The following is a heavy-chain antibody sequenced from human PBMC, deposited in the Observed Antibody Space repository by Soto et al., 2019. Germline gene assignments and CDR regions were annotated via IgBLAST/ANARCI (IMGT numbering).Heavy chain of an antibody. CDR3: AREAPPEDY. CDR2: IIPIFGTA. CDR1: GGTFSSYA. V-gene: IGHV1-69*05. Sequence: ASVKVSCKASGGTFSSYAISWVRQAPGQGLEWMGGIIPIFGTANYAQKLQGRVTMTTDTSTSTAYMELRSLRSDDTAAYYCAREAPPEDYWGQGTTVTVSS. J-gene: IGHJ4*03.